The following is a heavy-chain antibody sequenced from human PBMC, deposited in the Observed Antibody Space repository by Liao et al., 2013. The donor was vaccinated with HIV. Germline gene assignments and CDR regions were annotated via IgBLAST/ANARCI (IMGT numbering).Heavy chain of an antibody. CDR1: GGSISSYY. Sequence: QVQLQESGPGLVKPSETLSLTCSVSGGSISSYYWSWIRQPAGKGLEWIGRIYTSGSTNYNSSLKSRVTMSVDTSKNQFSLKLSSVTAADTAVYYCARGEAYYDFWRPRGDAFDIWGQGTMVTVSS. D-gene: IGHD3-3*01. V-gene: IGHV4-4*07. J-gene: IGHJ3*02. CDR3: ARGEAYYDFWRPRGDAFDI. CDR2: IYTSGST.